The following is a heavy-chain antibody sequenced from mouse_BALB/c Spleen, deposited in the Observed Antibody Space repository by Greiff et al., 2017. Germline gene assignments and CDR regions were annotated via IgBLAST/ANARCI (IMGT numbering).Heavy chain of an antibody. J-gene: IGHJ2*01. CDR3: SWDDY. Sequence: QVQLQQPGAELVKPGASVKMSCKASGYTFTSYWMHWVKQRPGQGLEWIGVIDPSDSYTSYNQKFKGKATLTVDTSSSTAYMQLSSLTSEDSAVYYCSWDDYWGQGTTLTVSA. CDR1: GYTFTSYW. CDR2: IDPSDSYT. V-gene: IGHV1S127*01. D-gene: IGHD4-1*01.